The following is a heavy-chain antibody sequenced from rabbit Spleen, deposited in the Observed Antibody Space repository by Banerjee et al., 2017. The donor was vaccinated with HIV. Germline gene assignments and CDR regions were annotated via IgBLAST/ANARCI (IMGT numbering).Heavy chain of an antibody. Sequence: QQQLVVSGGGLVKPGAFLTLTCKVSGFSFSDRDVMCWVRQAPGKGLQWIECINAYTGNPVYAPWAKGPCTMSRASSAAVTLHMPSLTTADPATYFCARRYDTNYFYGHFILWDQGTLVTVS. CDR1: GFSFSDRDV. CDR3: ARRYDTNYFYGHFIL. CDR2: INAYTGNP. V-gene: IGHV1S45*01. J-gene: IGHJ4*01. D-gene: IGHD6-1*01.